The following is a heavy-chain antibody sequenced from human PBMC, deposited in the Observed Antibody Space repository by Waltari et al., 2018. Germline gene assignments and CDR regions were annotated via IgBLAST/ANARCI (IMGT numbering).Heavy chain of an antibody. D-gene: IGHD3-22*01. J-gene: IGHJ2*01. CDR2: ISSGSSTI. CDR1: GFPFRRYS. Sequence: EVQLVESGGGLVQPGGSLRLSWAASGFPFRRYSMNWVRQAPGKGLEWISYISSGSSTIYYADSVKGRFTISRDNAKNSLYLQMNSLRDEDTAVYYCARGLDSGYYSSWYFDLWGRGTLVTVSS. CDR3: ARGLDSGYYSSWYFDL. V-gene: IGHV3-48*02.